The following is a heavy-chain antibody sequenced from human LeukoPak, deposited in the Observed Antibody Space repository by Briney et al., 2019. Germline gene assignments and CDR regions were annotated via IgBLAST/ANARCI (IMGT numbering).Heavy chain of an antibody. CDR1: GGSISSYY. CDR3: ARGITMVRGVIHYYYMDV. J-gene: IGHJ6*03. D-gene: IGHD3-10*01. V-gene: IGHV4-59*01. CDR2: IYYSGST. Sequence: PSETLSLTCTVSGGSISSYYWSWIRQPPGKGLEWIGYIYYSGSTNYNPSLKSRVTISVDTSKNQFSLKLSSVTAADTAVYYCARGITMVRGVIHYYYMDVWGKGTTVTVSS.